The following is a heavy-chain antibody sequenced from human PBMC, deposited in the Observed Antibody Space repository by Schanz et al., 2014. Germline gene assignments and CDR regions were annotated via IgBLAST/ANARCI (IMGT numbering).Heavy chain of an antibody. V-gene: IGHV3-48*01. J-gene: IGHJ4*02. Sequence: DLVESGGGLIQRGESLRLSCSASGFSFSSYSMNWVRQAPGKGLEWLSYIDGKSTTVYYADSVKGRFTVSRDNSKNTLYLQMNSLRAEDTAVYYCAKDPSHGDYDYYFDSWGQGTLVTVSS. CDR2: IDGKSTTV. CDR1: GFSFSSYS. D-gene: IGHD3-22*01. CDR3: AKDPSHGDYDYYFDS.